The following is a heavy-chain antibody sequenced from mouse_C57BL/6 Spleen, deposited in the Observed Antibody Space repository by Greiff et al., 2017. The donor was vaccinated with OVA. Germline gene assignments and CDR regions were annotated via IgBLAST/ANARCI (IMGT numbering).Heavy chain of an antibody. Sequence: VQLQHSGAELVRPGASVTLSCKASGYTFTDYEMHWVKQTPVHGLEWIGAIDPETGGTAYNQKFKGKAILTADKSSSTAYMELRSLTSEDSAVYYCTRSAVATDYYAMDYWGQGTSVTVSS. CDR3: TRSAVATDYYAMDY. D-gene: IGHD1-1*02. V-gene: IGHV1-15*01. J-gene: IGHJ4*01. CDR1: GYTFTDYE. CDR2: IDPETGGT.